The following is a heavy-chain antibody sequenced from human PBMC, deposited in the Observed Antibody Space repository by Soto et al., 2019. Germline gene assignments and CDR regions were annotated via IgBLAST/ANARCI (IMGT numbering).Heavy chain of an antibody. CDR1: GFTFSGSA. D-gene: IGHD2-21*02. V-gene: IGHV3-73*01. J-gene: IGHJ4*02. Sequence: GGSLRLSCAASGFTFSGSAMHWVRQASGKGLEWVGRIRSKANSYATAYAASVTGRFTISRDDSKNTAYLQMNSLKTEDTAVYYSTRYGGNSVYWGQGTLVTVS. CDR2: IRSKANSYAT. CDR3: TRYGGNSVY.